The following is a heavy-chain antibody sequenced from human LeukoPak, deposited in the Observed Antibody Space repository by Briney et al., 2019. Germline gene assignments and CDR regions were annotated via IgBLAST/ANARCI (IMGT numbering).Heavy chain of an antibody. CDR3: ASYLYWWSDLGY. D-gene: IGHD2-8*02. CDR1: GLSASDYS. CDR2: IKPDGSEK. Sequence: PPGSLSLSSAPSGLSASDYSMRWDRPPQEGGLEWVANIKPDGSEKYYVDSMGGRFTISRDNEKSSLYLQMNSLRVEDTAVYYCASYLYWWSDLGYWGQGTLVTVSS. V-gene: IGHV3-7*01. J-gene: IGHJ4*02.